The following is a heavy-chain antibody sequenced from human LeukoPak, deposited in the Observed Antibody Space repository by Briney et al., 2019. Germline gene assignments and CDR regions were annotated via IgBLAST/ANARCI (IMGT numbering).Heavy chain of an antibody. CDR2: INWNGGST. Sequence: GGSLRLSCAASGFTFDDYGMSWVRQAPGKGLEWVSGINWNGGSTGYAAAVKGRFTISRDNAKNSLYLQMNSLRAEDTDVYYCARQCGGSDWIEAFDIWGQGTMVTVSS. CDR1: GFTFDDYG. D-gene: IGHD6-19*01. V-gene: IGHV3-20*04. CDR3: ARQCGGSDWIEAFDI. J-gene: IGHJ3*02.